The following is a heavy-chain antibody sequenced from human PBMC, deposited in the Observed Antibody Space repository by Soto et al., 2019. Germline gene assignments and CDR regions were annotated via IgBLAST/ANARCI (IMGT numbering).Heavy chain of an antibody. D-gene: IGHD3-3*02. J-gene: IGHJ4*02. CDR3: ARDNVDISLYYFDY. Sequence: SETLSLTCTVSGGSISSGGYYWSWIRQHPGKGLEWIGYIYYSGSTYYNPSLKSRVTISVDTSKNQFSLKLSSVTAADTAVYYCARDNVDISLYYFDYWGQGTLDTVSS. CDR2: IYYSGST. V-gene: IGHV4-31*03. CDR1: GGSISSGGYY.